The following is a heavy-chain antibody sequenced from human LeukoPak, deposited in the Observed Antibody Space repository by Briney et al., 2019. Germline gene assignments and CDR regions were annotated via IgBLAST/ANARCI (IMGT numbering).Heavy chain of an antibody. J-gene: IGHJ4*02. CDR3: ATGPGYSSSW. V-gene: IGHV3-7*01. CDR1: GFTFSSHW. CDR2: IKQDGSEK. Sequence: PGGSLRLSCAASGFTFSSHWMSWVRQAPGKGLEWVANIKQDGSEKYYVDSVKGRFTISRDNAKNSLYLQMNSLRAEDTAVYYCATGPGYSSSWWGQGTLVTVSS. D-gene: IGHD6-13*01.